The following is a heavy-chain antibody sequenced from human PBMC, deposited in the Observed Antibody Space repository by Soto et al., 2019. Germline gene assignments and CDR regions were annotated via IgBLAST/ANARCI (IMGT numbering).Heavy chain of an antibody. CDR2: ISSSGSTI. V-gene: IGHV3-11*01. J-gene: IGHJ4*02. D-gene: IGHD3-3*01. CDR3: ARWADYDFWSGYFDY. Sequence: GGSLRLSCAASGFTFSDYYMSWIRQAPGKGLEWVSYISSSGSTIYYVDSVKGRFTISRDNAKNSLYLQMNSLRAEDTAVYYCARWADYDFWSGYFDYWGQGTLVTVSS. CDR1: GFTFSDYY.